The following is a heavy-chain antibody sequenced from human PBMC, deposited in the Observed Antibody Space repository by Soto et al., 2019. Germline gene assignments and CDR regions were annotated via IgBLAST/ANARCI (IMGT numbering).Heavy chain of an antibody. D-gene: IGHD2-15*01. J-gene: IGHJ6*02. V-gene: IGHV1-69*13. CDR2: IIPIFGTA. CDR1: GVTFSSYA. Sequence: SVKLSWKASGVTFSSYAISWVRQSPGQGLEWMGGIIPIFGTANYAQKFQGRVTITADESTSTAYMELSSLRSEDTAVYYCARDIVVVVAATPPYYYYGMDVWGQGTTVTVSS. CDR3: ARDIVVVVAATPPYYYYGMDV.